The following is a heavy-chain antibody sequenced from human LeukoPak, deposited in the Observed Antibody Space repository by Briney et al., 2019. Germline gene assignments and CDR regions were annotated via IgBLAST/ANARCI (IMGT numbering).Heavy chain of an antibody. CDR2: ISYDGSNK. V-gene: IGHV3-30-3*01. Sequence: PGGSLRLSCAASGFTFSIYAMHWVRQAPGKGLEWVAVISYDGSNKYYADSVKGRFTISRDNAKNSLYLQMNSLRAEDTAVYYCARDLVRGGYWGQGTLVTVSS. J-gene: IGHJ4*02. CDR1: GFTFSIYA. CDR3: ARDLVRGGY.